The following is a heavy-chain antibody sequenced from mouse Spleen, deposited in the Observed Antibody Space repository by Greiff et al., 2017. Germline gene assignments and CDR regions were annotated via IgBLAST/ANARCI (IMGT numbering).Heavy chain of an antibody. J-gene: IGHJ4*01. Sequence: DVHLVESGGDLVKPGGSLKLSCAASGFTFSSYGMSWVRQTPDKRLEWVATISSGGSYTYYPDSVKGRFTISRDNAKNTLYLQMSSLKSEDTAMYYCARRDSYAMDYWGQGTSVTVSS. CDR2: ISSGGSYT. V-gene: IGHV5-6*01. D-gene: IGHD3-3*01. CDR1: GFTFSSYG. CDR3: ARRDSYAMDY.